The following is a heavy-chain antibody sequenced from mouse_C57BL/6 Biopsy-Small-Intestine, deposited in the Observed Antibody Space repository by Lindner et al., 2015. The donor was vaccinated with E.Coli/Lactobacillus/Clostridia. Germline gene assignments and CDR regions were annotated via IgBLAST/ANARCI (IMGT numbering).Heavy chain of an antibody. CDR3: ARGNYGGDYFDY. V-gene: IGHV5-17*01. CDR1: GFTFSDYG. CDR2: ISSVSNTI. J-gene: IGHJ2*03. D-gene: IGHD2-1*01. Sequence: VQLQESGGGLVKPGGSLNLSCAASGFTFSDYGMHWVRQAPEKGLEWIAHISSVSNTIRSADTVKGRFTISRDNARNTLFLQTTSLRSEDTAMYFCARGNYGGDYFDYWGQGTSLTVSS.